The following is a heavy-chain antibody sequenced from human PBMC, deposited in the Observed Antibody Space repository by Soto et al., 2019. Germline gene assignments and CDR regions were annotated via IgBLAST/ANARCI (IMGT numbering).Heavy chain of an antibody. V-gene: IGHV3-30*18. Sequence: GGSLRLSCAASGFTFSSYGMHWVRQAPGKGLEWVAVISYDGSNKYYADSVKGRFTISRDNSKNTLYLQMNSLRAEDTAVYYCAKERGGYYDSSGYLPYSPYGMDVWGQGTTVTVSS. CDR1: GFTFSSYG. D-gene: IGHD3-22*01. J-gene: IGHJ6*02. CDR2: ISYDGSNK. CDR3: AKERGGYYDSSGYLPYSPYGMDV.